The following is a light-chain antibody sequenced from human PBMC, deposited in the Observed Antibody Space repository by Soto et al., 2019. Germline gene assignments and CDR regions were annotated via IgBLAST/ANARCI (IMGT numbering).Light chain of an antibody. CDR2: AAS. Sequence: DIHMTPSASSLSASVGDRVTITCRASQSLISNLNWHQQKTGKAPNVLIYAASSLQSGVPSRFSGSGSGTDLTLTISSLQPEDFATYYCEQSYSIPYTFGQGTKLEIK. CDR3: EQSYSIPYT. J-gene: IGKJ2*01. V-gene: IGKV1-39*01. CDR1: QSLISN.